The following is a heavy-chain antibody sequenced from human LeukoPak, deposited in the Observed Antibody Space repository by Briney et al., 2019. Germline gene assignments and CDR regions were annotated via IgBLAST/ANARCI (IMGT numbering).Heavy chain of an antibody. V-gene: IGHV3-11*01. J-gene: IGHJ4*02. D-gene: IGHD6-13*01. CDR3: AREEYSSSSDY. Sequence: GGSLRLSCAGSGFTFSDYYMSWIRQAPGKGLEWVSYISSSGSTIYYADSVKGRFTISRDNAKNSLYLQMNSLRAEDTAVYYCAREEYSSSSDYWGQGTLVTVSS. CDR1: GFTFSDYY. CDR2: ISSSGSTI.